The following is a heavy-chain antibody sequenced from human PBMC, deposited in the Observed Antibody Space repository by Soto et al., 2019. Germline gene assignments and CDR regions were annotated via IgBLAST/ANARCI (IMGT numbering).Heavy chain of an antibody. Sequence: GASVKVSCKASGFTFTSSAVQWVRQARGQRLEWIGWIVVGSGNTNYAQKFQERVTITRDMSTSTAYMELSSLRFEDTAVYYCAALGPYDSSGNGPPFDYWGQGTLVTVSS. J-gene: IGHJ4*02. CDR2: IVVGSGNT. CDR3: AALGPYDSSGNGPPFDY. V-gene: IGHV1-58*01. CDR1: GFTFTSSA. D-gene: IGHD3-22*01.